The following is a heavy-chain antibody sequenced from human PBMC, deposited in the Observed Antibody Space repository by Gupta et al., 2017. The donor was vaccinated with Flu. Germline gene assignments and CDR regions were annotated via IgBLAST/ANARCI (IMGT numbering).Heavy chain of an antibody. J-gene: IGHJ6*02. Sequence: QLQLEESGPGLVKPSETLSLTCTVSGCSISGTSDYWGWIRQPPGRGLEWIGIIQYSGKTYYNPSLKSRVTVSVDTSTNEFSLKLSSVIAADTAVYYCARHPGMDVWGQGTTVTVSS. CDR3: ARHPGMDV. V-gene: IGHV4-39*01. CDR1: GCSISGTSDY. CDR2: IQYSGKT.